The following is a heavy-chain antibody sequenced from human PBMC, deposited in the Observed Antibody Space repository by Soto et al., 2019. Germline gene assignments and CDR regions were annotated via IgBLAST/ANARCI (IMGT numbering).Heavy chain of an antibody. CDR3: AKIVVVPAASPSYLDY. Sequence: EVQLLESGGGLVQPGGSLRLSCAASGFTFSSYAMSWVRQAPGKGLEWVSAISGSGGSTYYADSVKGRFTISGDNSKNTLSLQMNSLRAEDTAVYYCAKIVVVPAASPSYLDYWGQGTLVPVAS. J-gene: IGHJ4*02. D-gene: IGHD2-2*01. V-gene: IGHV3-23*01. CDR1: GFTFSSYA. CDR2: ISGSGGST.